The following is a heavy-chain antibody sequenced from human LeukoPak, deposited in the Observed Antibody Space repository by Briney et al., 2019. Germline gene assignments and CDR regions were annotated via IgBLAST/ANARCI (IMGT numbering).Heavy chain of an antibody. Sequence: ASVKVSCKASSYSFSTFGITWLRQAPGQGLEWMGWIPLSDGHAHANAYYAQKLQGRVTITRDTSTSTAYLELRSLRSDDTALYYCASGEGSKYYDSSEPRAYYYYGMDVWGQGTTVTVSS. CDR2: IPLSDGHAHANA. V-gene: IGHV1-18*01. CDR3: ASGEGSKYYDSSEPRAYYYYGMDV. D-gene: IGHD3-22*01. J-gene: IGHJ6*02. CDR1: SYSFSTFG.